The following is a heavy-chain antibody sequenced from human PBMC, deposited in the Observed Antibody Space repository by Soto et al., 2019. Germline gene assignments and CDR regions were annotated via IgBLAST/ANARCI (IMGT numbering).Heavy chain of an antibody. J-gene: IGHJ5*02. CDR1: GYTFTSYG. CDR2: ISAYNGNT. Sequence: GASVKVSCKASGYTFTSYGISWVRQAPGQGLEWMGWISAYNGNTNYAQKLQGRVTMTTDTSTSTAYMEPRSLRSDDTAVYYCARDNETYYDFWSGPRGWFDPWGQGTLVTVSS. V-gene: IGHV1-18*04. D-gene: IGHD3-3*01. CDR3: ARDNETYYDFWSGPRGWFDP.